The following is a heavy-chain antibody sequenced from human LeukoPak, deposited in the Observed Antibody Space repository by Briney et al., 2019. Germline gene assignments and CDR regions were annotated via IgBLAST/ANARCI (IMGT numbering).Heavy chain of an antibody. CDR1: GFTFSSYA. D-gene: IGHD6-19*01. CDR3: GKTTTGYSSGRNPAWPVDY. Sequence: GGSLRLSRTASGFTFSSYAMYWVRQAPGKGLEWVSGIFGSGGSAHYADSVKGRFTISRDNSQNTVYLQMNSLRAEDTAVYYCGKTTTGYSSGRNPAWPVDYWGQGTLVTVSS. V-gene: IGHV3-23*01. CDR2: IFGSGGSA. J-gene: IGHJ4*02.